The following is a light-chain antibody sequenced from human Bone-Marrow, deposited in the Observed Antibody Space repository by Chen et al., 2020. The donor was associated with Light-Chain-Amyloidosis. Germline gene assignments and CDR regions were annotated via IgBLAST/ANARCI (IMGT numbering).Light chain of an antibody. CDR1: QSISSSH. CDR2: GDS. CDR3: LQYGTSPPRT. Sequence: EIVLTQSPGTLSLSPGERATLSCRASQSISSSHLSWYQQKPGQAPRLVMYGDSTRATGTPDRFSCSGSGTDFTLTISRLEPEDSAVYFCLQYGTSPPRTFGQGTTVEIK. V-gene: IGKV3-20*01. J-gene: IGKJ1*01.